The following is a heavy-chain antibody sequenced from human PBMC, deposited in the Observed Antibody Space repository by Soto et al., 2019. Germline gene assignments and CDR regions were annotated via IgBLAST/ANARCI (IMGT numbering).Heavy chain of an antibody. CDR3: AKVRLGYSYDFFNYYYYMDV. Sequence: GGSLRLSCAASGFTFSSYAMSWVRQAPGKGLEWVSAISGSGGSTYYADSVKGRFTISRDNSKNTLYLQMNSLRAEDTAVYYCAKVRLGYSYDFFNYYYYMDVWGKGTTVTVSS. V-gene: IGHV3-23*01. CDR2: ISGSGGST. J-gene: IGHJ6*03. CDR1: GFTFSSYA. D-gene: IGHD5-18*01.